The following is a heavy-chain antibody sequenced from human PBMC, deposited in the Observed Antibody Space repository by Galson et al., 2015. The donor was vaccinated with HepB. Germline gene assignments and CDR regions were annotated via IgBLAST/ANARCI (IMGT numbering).Heavy chain of an antibody. Sequence: GYTFTSYDINWVRQATGQGLEWMGWMNPNSGNTGYAQKFQGRVTMTRNTSISTAYMELGSLRSEDTAVYYCARGSTKNYDFWSGYYPDYYYYYYMDVWGKGTTVTVSS. CDR3: ARGSTKNYDFWSGYYPDYYYYYYMDV. V-gene: IGHV1-8*01. CDR1: GYTFTSYD. J-gene: IGHJ6*03. D-gene: IGHD3-3*01. CDR2: MNPNSGNT.